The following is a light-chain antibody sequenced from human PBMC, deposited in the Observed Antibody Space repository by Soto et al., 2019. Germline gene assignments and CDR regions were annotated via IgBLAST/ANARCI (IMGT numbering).Light chain of an antibody. CDR2: LGS. CDR3: MQALHTPNT. V-gene: IGKV2-28*01. CDR1: QSLLHSNGYNY. Sequence: DIVMTQSPLSLPVTPGEPASISCRSSQSLLHSNGYNYLDWYLQKPGQSPQLLIYLGSNRASGVPDKFSGSGAGTDFTLNISRVEAEDVGVYYCMQALHTPNTFGQGTKLEIK. J-gene: IGKJ2*01.